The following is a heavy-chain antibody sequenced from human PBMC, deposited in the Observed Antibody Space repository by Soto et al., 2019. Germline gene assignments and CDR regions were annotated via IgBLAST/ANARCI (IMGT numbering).Heavy chain of an antibody. Sequence: QVQLQESGPRLVKPSGTLSLTCGVSGDSFSSSNWWTWVRQSPGKGLEWIGDILHTGNTDYSPSLRSRITISIDTSKKEYYLNLRSVTATDTAVYYCARSPRRVDGKWYSDYWGQGALVTVSS. CDR1: GDSFSSSNW. CDR3: ARSPRRVDGKWYSDY. V-gene: IGHV4-4*02. CDR2: ILHTGNT. D-gene: IGHD2-15*01. J-gene: IGHJ4*02.